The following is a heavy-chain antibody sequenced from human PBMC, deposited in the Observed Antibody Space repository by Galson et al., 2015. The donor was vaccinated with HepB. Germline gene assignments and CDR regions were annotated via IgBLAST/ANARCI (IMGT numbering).Heavy chain of an antibody. V-gene: IGHV4-59*01. CDR2: IYYSGST. J-gene: IGHJ4*02. CDR3: AGSPRRGGIVVVPAATFDY. CDR1: GGSISSYY. D-gene: IGHD2-2*01. Sequence: LSLTCTVSGGSISSYYWSWIRQPPGKGLEWIGYIYYSGSTNYNPSLKSRVTISVDTSKNQFSLKLSSVTAADTAVYYCAGSPRRGGIVVVPAATFDYWGQGTLVTVSS.